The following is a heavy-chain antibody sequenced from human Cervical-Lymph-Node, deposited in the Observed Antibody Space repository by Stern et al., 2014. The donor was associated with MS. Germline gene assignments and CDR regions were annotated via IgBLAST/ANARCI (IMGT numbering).Heavy chain of an antibody. J-gene: IGHJ4*02. V-gene: IGHV4-39*01. CDR1: GGSISSSSYY. CDR2: IYYSGST. Sequence: QVQLQESGPGLVKPSETLSLTCTVSGGSISSSSYYWGWIRQPPGKGLEWIGSIYYSGSTYYNPSLKSRVPISVDPSKNQFSLKLSSVTAADTAVYYCARLGHSSGWQMMPVGYFDYWGQGTLVTVSS. D-gene: IGHD6-19*01. CDR3: ARLGHSSGWQMMPVGYFDY.